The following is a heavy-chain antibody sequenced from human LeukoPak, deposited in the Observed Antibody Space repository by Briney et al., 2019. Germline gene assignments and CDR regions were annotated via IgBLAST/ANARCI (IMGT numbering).Heavy chain of an antibody. J-gene: IGHJ4*02. CDR2: INHSGST. Sequence: SETLSLTCAVYGGSFSGYYWSWIRQPPGKGLEWIGEINHSGSTNYNPSLKSRVTISLDTSKNQFSPKLSSVTAADTAVYYCARGFYGSGSQFDYWGQGTLVTVSS. D-gene: IGHD3-10*01. V-gene: IGHV4-34*01. CDR3: ARGFYGSGSQFDY. CDR1: GGSFSGYY.